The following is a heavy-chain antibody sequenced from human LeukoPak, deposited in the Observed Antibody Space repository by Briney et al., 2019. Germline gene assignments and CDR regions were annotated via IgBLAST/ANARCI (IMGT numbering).Heavy chain of an antibody. CDR3: AKPMRNLKIPTDAFDI. CDR2: IRGSGGST. CDR1: GFTFSSYA. J-gene: IGHJ3*02. V-gene: IGHV3-23*01. D-gene: IGHD1-14*01. Sequence: PGGSLRLSCAASGFTFSSYAMSWVRQAPGKGREWVSAIRGSGGSTYYADSVKGRFTISRDNPKNTLYLQMNSLRAEDTAVYYCAKPMRNLKIPTDAFDIWGQGTMVALSS.